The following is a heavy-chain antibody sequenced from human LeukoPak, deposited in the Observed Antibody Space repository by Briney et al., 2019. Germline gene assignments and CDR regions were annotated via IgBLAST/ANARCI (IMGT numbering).Heavy chain of an antibody. V-gene: IGHV3-30*02. CDR3: VKVPYFDSSGYHGY. J-gene: IGHJ4*02. D-gene: IGHD3-22*01. CDR1: EFTFSNYA. CDR2: IRYDGSHK. Sequence: GGSLRLSCAASEFTFSNYAMHWVRQAPGKGLEWVAFIRYDGSHKDYADSVKGRFTISRDNSKNTLYLQMNRLRAEDTAIYYCVKVPYFDSSGYHGYWGQGTLVTVS.